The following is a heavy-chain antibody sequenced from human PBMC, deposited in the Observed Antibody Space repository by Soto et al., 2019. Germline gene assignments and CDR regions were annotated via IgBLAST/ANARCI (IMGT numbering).Heavy chain of an antibody. D-gene: IGHD3-10*01. CDR3: VRVDPRGVAVVRDY. CDR2: ISGFNGQT. CDR1: GNTFASHG. Sequence: QVQLVQSGPEVKKPGASVKVSCKASGNTFASHGFSWVRQAPGQGLEWMGWISGFNGQTNYALKFQGRVTLTTDTATRTAYMELGSLRSYDTAVYFCVRVDPRGVAVVRDYWGQGTLVTVSS. V-gene: IGHV1-18*01. J-gene: IGHJ4*02.